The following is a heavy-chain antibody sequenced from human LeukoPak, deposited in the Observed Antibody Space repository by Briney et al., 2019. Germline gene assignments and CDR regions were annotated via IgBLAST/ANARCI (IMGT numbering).Heavy chain of an antibody. CDR3: ARGLLFSWFDP. V-gene: IGHV3-7*02. Sequence: QPGGSLRLSCAASGFTFNIFWMSWVRQAPGKGLEWVANIKHDGSEEYYGDSVRGRFTISRDNAKNSLILQMNYLRGEDTAVYYCARGLLFSWFDPWGQGTLVTVSS. CDR1: GFTFNIFW. J-gene: IGHJ5*02. CDR2: IKHDGSEE. D-gene: IGHD2-21*02.